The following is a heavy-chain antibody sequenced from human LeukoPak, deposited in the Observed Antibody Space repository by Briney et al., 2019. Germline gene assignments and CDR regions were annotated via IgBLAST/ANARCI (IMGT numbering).Heavy chain of an antibody. CDR2: IYYSGTT. V-gene: IGHV4-59*01. J-gene: IGHJ4*02. D-gene: IGHD5-24*01. Sequence: SETLSLTCAVYGGSFSSYYWSWIRQPPGKGLEWIGYIYYSGTTNYNPSLKSRVTISLDTSKNQFSLKLSSVTAADTAIYYCARGLGRRWLQGFDYWGQGTLVTVSS. CDR1: GGSFSSYY. CDR3: ARGLGRRWLQGFDY.